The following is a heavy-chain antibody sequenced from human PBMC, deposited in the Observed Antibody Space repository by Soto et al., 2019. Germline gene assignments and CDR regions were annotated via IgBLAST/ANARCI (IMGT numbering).Heavy chain of an antibody. J-gene: IGHJ5*02. Sequence: EVQLVESGGGLVQPGGSLKVSCAASGFPLGIHRINWGGQAPGKGLEWVSRIDTDGGGTSYADSVKGRFTISTDNAKNTVYLQMNGLRAEDTAVYYCATVFDLWGQGTLVTVSS. CDR1: GFPLGIHR. V-gene: IGHV3-74*01. CDR3: ATVFDL. CDR2: IDTDGGGT.